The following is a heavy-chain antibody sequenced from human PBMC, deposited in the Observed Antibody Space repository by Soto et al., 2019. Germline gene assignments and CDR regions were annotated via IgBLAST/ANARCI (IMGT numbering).Heavy chain of an antibody. V-gene: IGHV3-21*06. CDR3: ARESEDLTSNFDY. CDR2: ISSTTNYI. CDR1: GFTFTRFS. J-gene: IGHJ4*02. Sequence: GGSLRLSCATSGFTFTRFSMNWVRQAPGKGLEWVSSISSTTNYIYYGDSMKGRFTISRDNAKNSLYLEMNSLRAEDTAVYYCARESEDLTSNFDYWGQGTLVTVSS.